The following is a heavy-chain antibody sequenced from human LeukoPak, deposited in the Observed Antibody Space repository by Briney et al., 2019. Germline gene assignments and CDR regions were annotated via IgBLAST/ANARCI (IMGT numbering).Heavy chain of an antibody. CDR3: AKATSIGRYCSNGVCSPFDY. D-gene: IGHD2-8*01. V-gene: IGHV3-23*01. CDR2: ISDTGATT. CDR1: GFTFSSYA. Sequence: HPGGSLRLSCAGSGFTFSSYAMSWVRQAPGKGLEWVSAISDTGATTYDADSVKGRFTISRDNSRSTLYLQMNSLRAEDTALYYCAKATSIGRYCSNGVCSPFDYWGQGTLVTVSS. J-gene: IGHJ4*02.